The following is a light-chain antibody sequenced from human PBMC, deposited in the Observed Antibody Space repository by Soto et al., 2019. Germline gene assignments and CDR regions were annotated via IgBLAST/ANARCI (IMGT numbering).Light chain of an antibody. J-gene: IGLJ2*01. CDR3: SSYTRSSTVI. Sequence: QSVLTRPASVSGSPGQSITISCTGTSSDVGGYNYVSWYQHYPGKAPKLMICEVSNRPSGVSNRFSGSKSGNTASLTISGLQAEDEADYYCSSYTRSSTVIFGGGTKVTVL. V-gene: IGLV2-14*01. CDR2: EVS. CDR1: SSDVGGYNY.